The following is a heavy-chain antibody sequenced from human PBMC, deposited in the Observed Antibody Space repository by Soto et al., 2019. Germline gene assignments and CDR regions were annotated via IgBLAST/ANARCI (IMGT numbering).Heavy chain of an antibody. CDR1: GFTLSDHY. D-gene: IGHD4-17*01. Sequence: LRLSCAGSGFTLSDHYIDWVRQAPGKGLEWVGRSRDKAQGYSTAYAASVKGRFTTSRDESKNSVYLQMNSLRSEDTAVYYCARSGAHDYGGIRPGYYFDYWGQGTLVTVSS. CDR3: ARSGAHDYGGIRPGYYFDY. V-gene: IGHV3-72*01. J-gene: IGHJ4*02. CDR2: SRDKAQGYST.